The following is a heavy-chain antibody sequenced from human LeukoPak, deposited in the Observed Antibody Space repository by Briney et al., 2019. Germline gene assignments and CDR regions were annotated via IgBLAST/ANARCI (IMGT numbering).Heavy chain of an antibody. Sequence: SVKVSCKAPGGTFSSYAISWLRQAPGQGLEWMGGIIPIFGTANYAQKFQGRVTITTDESTSTAYMELSSLRSEDTAVYYCARVPGAVAGDYYFDYWGQGTLVTVSS. V-gene: IGHV1-69*05. CDR1: GGTFSSYA. J-gene: IGHJ4*02. CDR3: ARVPGAVAGDYYFDY. CDR2: IIPIFGTA. D-gene: IGHD6-19*01.